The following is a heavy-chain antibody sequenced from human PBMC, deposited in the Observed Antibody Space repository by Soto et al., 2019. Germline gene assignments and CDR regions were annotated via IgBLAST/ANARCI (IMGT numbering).Heavy chain of an antibody. CDR3: ARVSFNSNTVYNYYVMDV. V-gene: IGHV1-69*06. CDR1: GGTFSSYA. J-gene: IGHJ6*02. CDR2: IIPIFGTA. D-gene: IGHD4-4*01. Sequence: ASVKVSCKASGGTFSSYAISWVRQAPGQGLEWMGGIIPIFGTANYAQKFQGRVTITADKSTSTAYMELSSLRSEDTAVYYCARVSFNSNTVYNYYVMDVGGEGT.